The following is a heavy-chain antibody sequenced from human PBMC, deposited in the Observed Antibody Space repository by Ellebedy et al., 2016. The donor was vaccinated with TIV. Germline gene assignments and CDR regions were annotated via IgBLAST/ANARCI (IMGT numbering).Heavy chain of an antibody. V-gene: IGHV3-23*01. CDR2: ISGSGGNT. CDR3: ARKRGPWSSLDF. J-gene: IGHJ4*02. D-gene: IGHD2-15*01. Sequence: PGGSLRLSCVASGFTFSTYSMNWVRQAPGQGLEWVSLISGSGGNTYYADSVKGQFTIARDNSKNTLYLQVNSLRAEDTAVYYCARKRGPWSSLDFWGQGTLVTVSS. CDR1: GFTFSTYS.